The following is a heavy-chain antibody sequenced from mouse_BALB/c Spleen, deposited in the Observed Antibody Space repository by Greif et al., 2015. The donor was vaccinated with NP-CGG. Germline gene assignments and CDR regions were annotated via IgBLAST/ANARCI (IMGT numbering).Heavy chain of an antibody. V-gene: IGHV5-9-4*01. J-gene: IGHJ3*01. CDR3: ARYYRYWFAY. CDR1: GFTFSSYA. Sequence: LQESGGGLVKPGGSLKLSCAASGFTFSSYAMSWVRQSPEKRLEWVAEISSGGSYTYYPDTVTGRFTISRDNAKNTLYLEMSSLRSEDTAMYYCARYYRYWFAYWGQGTLVTVSA. D-gene: IGHD2-14*01. CDR2: ISSGGSYT.